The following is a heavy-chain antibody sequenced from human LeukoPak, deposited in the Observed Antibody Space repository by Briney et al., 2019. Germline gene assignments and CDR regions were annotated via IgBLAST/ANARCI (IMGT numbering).Heavy chain of an antibody. D-gene: IGHD6-6*01. V-gene: IGHV1-2*02. Sequence: ASVKLSCKASGYTFTGYYMHWVRQAPGQGLEWMGWINPNSGGTYYAQRFQGRVTMTRDTSITTAYMELSRLRSDDSAVYYCARKGSSFDYWGQGTLVTVSS. J-gene: IGHJ4*02. CDR3: ARKGSSFDY. CDR2: INPNSGGT. CDR1: GYTFTGYY.